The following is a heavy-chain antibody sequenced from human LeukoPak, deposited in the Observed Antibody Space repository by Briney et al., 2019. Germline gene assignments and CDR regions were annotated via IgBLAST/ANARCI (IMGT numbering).Heavy chain of an antibody. Sequence: GGSLRLPCVGSGFSFRSHWVNWVRQSPGKGLEWVANIKPDGSDKYYVDSARGRFTVSRDNAKNSAFLQMNSLRAEDTAIYYCATISAQTFDIWGQGTLVSVSS. V-gene: IGHV3-7*01. D-gene: IGHD5-24*01. CDR1: GFSFRSHW. CDR2: IKPDGSDK. J-gene: IGHJ3*02. CDR3: ATISAQTFDI.